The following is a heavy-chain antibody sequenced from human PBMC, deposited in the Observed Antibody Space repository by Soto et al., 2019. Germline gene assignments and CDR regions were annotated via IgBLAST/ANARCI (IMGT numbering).Heavy chain of an antibody. J-gene: IGHJ3*02. D-gene: IGHD3-10*01. CDR2: IIPIFGTA. V-gene: IGHV1-69*13. CDR3: ARDYGSGSINDAFDI. CDR1: GGTFSSYA. Sequence: SVEVSCKASGGTFSSYAISWVRQAPGQGLEWMGGIIPIFGTANYAQKFQGRVTITADESTSTAYMELSSLRSEDTAVYYCARDYGSGSINDAFDIWGQGTMVTVSS.